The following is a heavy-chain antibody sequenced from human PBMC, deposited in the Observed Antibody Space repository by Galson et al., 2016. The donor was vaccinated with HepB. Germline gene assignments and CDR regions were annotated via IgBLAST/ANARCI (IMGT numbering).Heavy chain of an antibody. CDR3: ARAVMLGRGMDV. CDR1: GDSVYNNGAA. D-gene: IGHD3-10*01. Sequence: CAISGDSVYNNGAAWVWIRQSPSRGLEWLGRTFYRSTWENHYTGSVRNQLTISPDTSRDQFSLHLNSVTPEDTAVYYCARAVMLGRGMDVWGQGTTVTVSS. CDR2: TFYRSTWEN. V-gene: IGHV6-1*01. J-gene: IGHJ6*02.